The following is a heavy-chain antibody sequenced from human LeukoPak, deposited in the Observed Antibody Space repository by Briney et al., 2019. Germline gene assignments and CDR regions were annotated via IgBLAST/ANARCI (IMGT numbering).Heavy chain of an antibody. D-gene: IGHD3-22*01. J-gene: IGHJ4*02. CDR1: GFTFSSYA. V-gene: IGHV3-23*01. CDR2: LSGSGGNT. CDR3: AKGSYYYDSADYFDY. Sequence: GGSLRLSCAASGFTFSSYAMSWVRQAPGKGLEWVSTLSGSGGNTYYADSVKGRVTISRDHSKNTLYLQMNSLRAEDTAVYHCAKGSYYYDSADYFDYWGQGTLVTVSS.